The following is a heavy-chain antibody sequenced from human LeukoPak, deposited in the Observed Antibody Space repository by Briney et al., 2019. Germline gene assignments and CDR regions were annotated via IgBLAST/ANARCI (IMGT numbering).Heavy chain of an antibody. Sequence: SETLSLTCTVSGYSISSGYYWGWIRQPPGKGLEWIGNIYHSGSTYYNPSLKSRVTISVDTSKNQFSLKLSSVTAADTAVYYCARDKNDYVDYWGQGTLVTVSS. CDR2: IYHSGST. V-gene: IGHV4-38-2*02. J-gene: IGHJ4*02. CDR3: ARDKNDYVDY. CDR1: GYSISSGYY.